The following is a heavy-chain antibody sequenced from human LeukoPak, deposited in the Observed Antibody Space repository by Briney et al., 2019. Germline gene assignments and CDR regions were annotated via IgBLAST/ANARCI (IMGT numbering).Heavy chain of an antibody. D-gene: IGHD2-2*01. CDR1: GFTFSSYG. CDR3: AKDSIVVVPAAPGDY. V-gene: IGHV3-30*18. J-gene: IGHJ4*02. Sequence: TGGSLRLSCAASGFTFSSYGMHWVRQAPGKGLEWVAVISYDGSNKYYADSVKGRFTISRDNSKNTLYLQMNSLRAEDTAVYYCAKDSIVVVPAAPGDYWGQGTLVTVSS. CDR2: ISYDGSNK.